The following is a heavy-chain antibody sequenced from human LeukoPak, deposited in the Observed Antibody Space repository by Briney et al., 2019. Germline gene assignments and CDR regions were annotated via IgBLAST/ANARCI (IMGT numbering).Heavy chain of an antibody. CDR1: GGTFSSYA. CDR3: ARGTEANWGSFDY. Sequence: SVKVSCKASGGTFSSYAISWVRQAPGQGLEWMGGIIPIFGTANYAQKFQGRVTITADESTSTAYMELGSLRSEDTAVYYCARGTEANWGSFDYWGQGTLVTVSS. CDR2: IIPIFGTA. J-gene: IGHJ4*02. V-gene: IGHV1-69*13. D-gene: IGHD7-27*01.